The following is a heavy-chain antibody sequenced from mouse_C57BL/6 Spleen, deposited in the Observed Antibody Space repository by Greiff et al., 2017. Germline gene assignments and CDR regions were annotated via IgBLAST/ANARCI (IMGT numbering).Heavy chain of an antibody. Sequence: QVQLQQPGAGLVKPGASVKLSCKASGYTFTSYWMHWVQQTPEQGLEWIGMIHPNSGSTNYNEKFKSKATLTVDKSSSTAYMQLSSLTSEDSAVYYCARDEEIYYGNSAYWGQGTLVTVSA. CDR2: IHPNSGST. CDR1: GYTFTSYW. J-gene: IGHJ3*01. V-gene: IGHV1-64*01. D-gene: IGHD2-1*01. CDR3: ARDEEIYYGNSAY.